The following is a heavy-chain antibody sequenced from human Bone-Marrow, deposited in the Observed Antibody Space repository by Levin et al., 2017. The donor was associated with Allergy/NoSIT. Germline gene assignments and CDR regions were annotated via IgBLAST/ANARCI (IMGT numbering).Heavy chain of an antibody. V-gene: IGHV3-53*01. CDR1: GFTVSSNY. D-gene: IGHD6-19*01. J-gene: IGHJ4*02. CDR2: IFSGGNT. CDR3: ARILYSSGWMYYLDS. Sequence: GGSLRLSCVGSGFTVSSNYMSWVRQAPGKGLEWVSIIFSGGNTYFADSVQGRFALSRDNSKNTLYLQMDSLSAEDTAVYYCARILYSSGWMYYLDSWGQGSLVTVSS.